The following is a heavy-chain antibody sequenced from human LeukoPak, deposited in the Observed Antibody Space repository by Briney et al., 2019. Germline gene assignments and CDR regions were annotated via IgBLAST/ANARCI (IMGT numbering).Heavy chain of an antibody. J-gene: IGHJ4*02. CDR1: GFTFSSYG. CDR2: IWYDGSNK. CDR3: APEIAGIAAAGPRDY. Sequence: GGSLRLSCAASGFTFSSYGMHWVRQAPGKGLEWVAVIWYDGSNKYYADSVKGRFTISRDNSKNTLYLQMNSLRAEDTAVYYCAPEIAGIAAAGPRDYWGQGTLVTVSS. D-gene: IGHD6-13*01. V-gene: IGHV3-33*01.